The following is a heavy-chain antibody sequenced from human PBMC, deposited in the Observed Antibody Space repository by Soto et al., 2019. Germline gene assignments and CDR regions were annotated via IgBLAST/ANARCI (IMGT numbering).Heavy chain of an antibody. CDR2: IDPSDSYT. D-gene: IGHD2-2*01. V-gene: IGHV5-10-1*01. Sequence: PGESLKISCKCSGYSFTSYWISWVRQMPGKGLEWMGRIDPSDSYTNYSPSFQGHVTISADKSISTAYLQWSSLKASDTALYYCASSLRGYCSSTSCRELGNYYGMDVWGQGTTVTVSS. CDR1: GYSFTSYW. J-gene: IGHJ6*02. CDR3: ASSLRGYCSSTSCRELGNYYGMDV.